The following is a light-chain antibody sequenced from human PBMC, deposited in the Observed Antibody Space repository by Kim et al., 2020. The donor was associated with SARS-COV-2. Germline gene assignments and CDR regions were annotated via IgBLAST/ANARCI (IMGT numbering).Light chain of an antibody. J-gene: IGKJ1*01. CDR1: QSVRRW. CDR3: QHRQT. CDR2: DGS. Sequence: SPLSSSVGDSVTPTSRASQSVRRWLAWYQQKPRKAPKLLIYDGSNLQSGVPSRFSGSGSGTEFTLTISSLQPDDFAIYYCQHRQTFGQGTKVDIK. V-gene: IGKV1-5*01.